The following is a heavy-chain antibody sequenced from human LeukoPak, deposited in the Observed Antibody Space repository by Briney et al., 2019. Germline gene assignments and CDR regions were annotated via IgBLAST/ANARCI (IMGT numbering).Heavy chain of an antibody. V-gene: IGHV4-31*03. Sequence: PSQTLSLTCTVSGGSIRSAGYYWRWIRQHPGKGLEWIGYMYYSGSTYYNPSLKSRLTISVDTSKNQFSLKLSSVTAADTAVYYCARDPGDNGDYVKSHAFDIWGQGTMVTVSS. J-gene: IGHJ3*02. D-gene: IGHD4-17*01. CDR3: ARDPGDNGDYVKSHAFDI. CDR1: GGSIRSAGYY. CDR2: MYYSGST.